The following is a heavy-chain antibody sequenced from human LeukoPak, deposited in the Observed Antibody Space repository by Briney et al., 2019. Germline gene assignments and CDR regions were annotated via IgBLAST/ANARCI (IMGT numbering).Heavy chain of an antibody. CDR2: INHSGST. D-gene: IGHD6-19*01. CDR1: GGSFSGYY. CDR3: ASRISSGWSRGFDY. Sequence: ASETLSLTCAVYGGSFSGYYWSWIRQPPGKGLEWIGEINHSGSTNYNPSLKSRVTISVDTSKNQFSLKLSSVTAADTAVYYCASRISSGWSRGFDYWGQGTLVTVSS. V-gene: IGHV4-34*01. J-gene: IGHJ4*02.